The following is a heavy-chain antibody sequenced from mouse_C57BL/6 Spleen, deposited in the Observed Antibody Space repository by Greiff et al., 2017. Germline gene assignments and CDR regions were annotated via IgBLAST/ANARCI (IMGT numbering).Heavy chain of an antibody. D-gene: IGHD4-1*01. V-gene: IGHV1-62-2*01. CDR3: ARHEDEELDWFAY. J-gene: IGHJ3*01. Sequence: QVQLLQSGAELVKPGASVKLSCKASGYTFTEYTIHWVKQRSGQGIEWIGWFYPGSGSIKYNEKVKDKATFSADKSSSTVYVELSRLTSEDSAVYFCARHEDEELDWFAYWGQGTLVTVSA. CDR2: FYPGSGSI. CDR1: GYTFTEYT.